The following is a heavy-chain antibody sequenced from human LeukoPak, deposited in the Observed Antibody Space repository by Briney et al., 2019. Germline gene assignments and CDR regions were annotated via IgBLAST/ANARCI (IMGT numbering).Heavy chain of an antibody. V-gene: IGHV1-18*01. D-gene: IGHD4-11*01. CDR3: AREMMRDYTD. Sequence: ASVKVSCKASGYTFSSYGISWVRQAPGQGLEWMGWISTYNDNTHYAQKLQGRVSMTTDTSTSTAYMELRSLRSDDTAVYYCAREMMRDYTDWGQGTLVTVSS. J-gene: IGHJ4*02. CDR1: GYTFSSYG. CDR2: ISTYNDNT.